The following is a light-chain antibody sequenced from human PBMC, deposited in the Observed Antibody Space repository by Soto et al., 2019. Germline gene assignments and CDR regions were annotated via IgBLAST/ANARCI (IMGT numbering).Light chain of an antibody. CDR2: GAS. J-gene: IGKJ5*01. Sequence: EIVMTQSPATLSVSPGERATLSCRASQSVSSNLAWYQQKPGQAPRLLIYGASSRATGIPDRFSGSGSETEFTLTISSLQSEDFAIYYCQQRNYWQVTFGQGTRLEIK. CDR3: QQRNYWQVT. CDR1: QSVSSN. V-gene: IGKV3D-15*01.